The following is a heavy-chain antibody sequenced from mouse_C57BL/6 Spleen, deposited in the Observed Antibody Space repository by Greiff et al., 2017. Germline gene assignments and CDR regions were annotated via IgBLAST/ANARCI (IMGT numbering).Heavy chain of an antibody. CDR2: INPSNGGT. Sequence: QVQLQQPGTELVKPGASVKLSCKASGYTFTSYWMHWVTQRPGQGLEWIGNINPSNGGTNYNEKFKSKATLTVDKSSSTAYMQLSSLTSEDSAVYYCAREAGYDYDPAWFAYWGQGTLVTVSA. J-gene: IGHJ3*01. CDR3: AREAGYDYDPAWFAY. D-gene: IGHD2-4*01. V-gene: IGHV1-53*01. CDR1: GYTFTSYW.